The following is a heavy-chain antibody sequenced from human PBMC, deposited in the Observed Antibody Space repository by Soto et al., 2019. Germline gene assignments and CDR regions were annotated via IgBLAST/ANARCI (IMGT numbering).Heavy chain of an antibody. CDR3: ARDSSGFHWYFDL. V-gene: IGHV6-1*01. CDR2: TYYRSKWYI. Sequence: QAQMQQSGPGLVKPSQTLSLICGISGDSVSSATATWSWIRQSPSRGLEWLGRTYYRSKWYIDYALYVKSRXVXTXDXPKNQLSLQLNSVTPEDSAVYFCARDSSGFHWYFDLWGHGTVVTVSS. D-gene: IGHD3-22*01. J-gene: IGHJ2*01. CDR1: GDSVSSATAT.